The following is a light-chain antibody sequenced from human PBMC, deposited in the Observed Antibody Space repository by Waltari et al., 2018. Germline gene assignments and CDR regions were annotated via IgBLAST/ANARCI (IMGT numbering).Light chain of an antibody. CDR1: QSVRNY. J-gene: IGKJ1*01. CDR3: QQRSNWPGT. CDR2: AAS. V-gene: IGKV3-11*01. Sequence: DIVLSQSPATLSLSPGERATLPCRASQSVRNYLAWYQQRPGQAPRLLIYAASKRATGIPARFSGSGSETDFTLTISSLEPEDFAVYYCQQRSNWPGTFGQGTKVEIK.